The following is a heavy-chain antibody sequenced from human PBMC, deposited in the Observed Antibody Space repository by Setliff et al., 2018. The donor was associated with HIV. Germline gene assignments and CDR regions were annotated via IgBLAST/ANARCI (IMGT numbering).Heavy chain of an antibody. CDR1: GGTFSSYA. D-gene: IGHD1-26*01. CDR2: MMPLFGTA. V-gene: IGHV1-69*13. Sequence: SVKVSCKATGGTFSSYAVSWLRQASGQGLEWVGGMMPLFGTANFPQEFQGRVSFTADSSTRTAYMELTNLRSEDTAVYYCARGVDGSYRKFFDNWGQGALVTVS. J-gene: IGHJ4*02. CDR3: ARGVDGSYRKFFDN.